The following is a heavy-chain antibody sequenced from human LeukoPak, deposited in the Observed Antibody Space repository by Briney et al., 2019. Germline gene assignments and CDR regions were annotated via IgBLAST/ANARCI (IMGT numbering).Heavy chain of an antibody. CDR3: ATANYYGSGRPLGY. CDR1: GGSISSGSYY. Sequence: SETLSLTCTVSGGSISSGSYYWSWIRQPAGKGLEWIGRIYTSGSTNYNPSLKSRVTISVDTSKNQFSLKLSSVTAADTAVYYCATANYYGSGRPLGYWGQGTLVTVSS. J-gene: IGHJ4*02. D-gene: IGHD3-10*01. CDR2: IYTSGST. V-gene: IGHV4-61*02.